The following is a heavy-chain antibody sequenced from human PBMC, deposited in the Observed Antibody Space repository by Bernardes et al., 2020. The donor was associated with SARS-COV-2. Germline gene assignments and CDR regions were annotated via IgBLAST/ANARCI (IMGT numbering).Heavy chain of an antibody. Sequence: GGSLRLSCGASGSTFNPYWMHWVRQVPERGLGWVSRINEGGSTTNYADSVKGRFTISRDNAKNTLYLQMNSLRAEDAAVYCCARGGWNYYNDYWGQGTVVTVSS. CDR2: INEGGSTT. V-gene: IGHV3-74*01. D-gene: IGHD3-10*01. CDR3: ARGGWNYYNDY. J-gene: IGHJ4*02. CDR1: GSTFNPYW.